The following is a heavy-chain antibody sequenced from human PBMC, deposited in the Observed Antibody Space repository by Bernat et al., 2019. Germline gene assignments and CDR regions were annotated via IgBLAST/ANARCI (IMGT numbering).Heavy chain of an antibody. CDR2: IWYDGSNK. Sequence: QVQLVESGGGVVQPGRSLRVSCAASGFTFRNYGMHWVCQAPGKGLEWVAVIWYDGSNKYYIEAVKGRFTISRDNSKNTLYLQMNSLRAEDTAVYYCATVRRSSGWYIDYWGQGTLVTVSS. J-gene: IGHJ4*02. D-gene: IGHD6-25*01. CDR1: GFTFRNYG. CDR3: ATVRRSSGWYIDY. V-gene: IGHV3-33*01.